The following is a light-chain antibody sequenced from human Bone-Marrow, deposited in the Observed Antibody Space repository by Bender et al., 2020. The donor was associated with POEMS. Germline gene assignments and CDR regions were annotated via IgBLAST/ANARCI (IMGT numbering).Light chain of an antibody. CDR1: SSKFGSYP. CDR2: NNS. CDR3: ATWDDSLNGWV. V-gene: IGLV1-44*01. J-gene: IGLJ3*02. Sequence: QSVLTQPPSASGTPGQRVTISCSVSSSKFGSYPVNWYQQLPGAAPKLVIFNNSQRPSGVPDRFSGSNSATSASLAISGLVSDDEADLYCATWDDSLNGWVFGGGTKLTVL.